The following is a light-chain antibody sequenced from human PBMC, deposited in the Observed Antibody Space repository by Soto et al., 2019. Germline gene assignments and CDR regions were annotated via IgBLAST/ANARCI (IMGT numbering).Light chain of an antibody. CDR1: ERISTN. J-gene: IGKJ1*01. Sequence: EIVMTQSPVTLSVSPGESATIFCRASERISTNLAWYQQRPGQAPRLLIYSESTRATGVPARFSGSGSATEFTLTISSLQPDDFATYYCQQYGNWLTWTFGQGTRVEIK. CDR2: SES. V-gene: IGKV3-15*01. CDR3: QQYGNWLTWT.